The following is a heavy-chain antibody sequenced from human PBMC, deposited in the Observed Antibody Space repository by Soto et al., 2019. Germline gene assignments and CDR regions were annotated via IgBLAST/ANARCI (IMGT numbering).Heavy chain of an antibody. V-gene: IGHV4-4*02. J-gene: IGHJ4*02. Sequence: PSETLSLTCTVSGTSVFGANWWRWVRQPPGKGLEWIGEIHSSGNTDYSPSLKSRVTISVDMSKNEFSLKLTSVTAADTAVYYCARTGPYSSGDNWGQGTLVTVSS. D-gene: IGHD3-22*01. CDR1: GTSVFGANW. CDR3: ARTGPYSSGDN. CDR2: IHSSGNT.